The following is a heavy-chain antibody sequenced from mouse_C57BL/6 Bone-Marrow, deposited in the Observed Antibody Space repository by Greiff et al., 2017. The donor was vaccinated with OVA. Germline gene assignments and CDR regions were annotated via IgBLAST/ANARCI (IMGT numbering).Heavy chain of an antibody. CDR1: GFNITDDY. CDR3: TANWDWFAY. Sequence: VQLQQSGAELVRPGASVKLSCTASGFNITDDYMHWVKQRPEQGLEWIGWIDPENGDTEYASKFQGKATITADTSSNTAYLQLSSLTSEDTAVYYCTANWDWFAYWGQGTLVTVSA. J-gene: IGHJ3*01. CDR2: IDPENGDT. V-gene: IGHV14-4*01. D-gene: IGHD4-1*02.